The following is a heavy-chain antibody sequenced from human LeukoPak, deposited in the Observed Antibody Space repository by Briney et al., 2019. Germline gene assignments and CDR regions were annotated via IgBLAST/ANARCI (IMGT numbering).Heavy chain of an antibody. CDR2: ISPNSGDT. CDR3: ARSYYYDTTGYTHDDAFDI. J-gene: IGHJ3*02. V-gene: IGHV1-2*02. Sequence: ASVKVSCKASGYTFTGHFMHWVRQAPGQGLEWMGWISPNSGDTNYAQKFQGRVTMTRGTSISTAYMELSRLRSDDTAVYYCARSYYYDTTGYTHDDAFDIWGQGTMVTVSS. D-gene: IGHD3-22*01. CDR1: GYTFTGHF.